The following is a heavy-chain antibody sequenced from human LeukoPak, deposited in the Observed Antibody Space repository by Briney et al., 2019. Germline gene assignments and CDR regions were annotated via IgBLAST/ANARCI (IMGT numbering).Heavy chain of an antibody. CDR1: GFILSSYA. D-gene: IGHD1-1*01. V-gene: IGHV3-30*02. CDR2: TQHDGDDK. J-gene: IGHJ4*02. Sequence: PGGSLRLSCAASGFILSSYAMHWARQAPGKGLEWVAFTQHDGDDKYYADSVKGRFTISRDNSKNTLYLQMNSLRAEDTAIYYCAKVLPGPFHYWGQGTLVTVSS. CDR3: AKVLPGPFHY.